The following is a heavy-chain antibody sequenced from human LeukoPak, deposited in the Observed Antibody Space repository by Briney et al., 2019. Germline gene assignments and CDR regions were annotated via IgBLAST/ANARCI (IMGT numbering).Heavy chain of an antibody. Sequence: SVKVSCKPSGGTFSRYAISWVRQAPGQGLEWMGRIIPIFGTANYAQKFQGRVTITTDESTSTAYMELSSLRSEDTAVYYCARSPPSGYDNWFDPWGQGTLVTVSS. J-gene: IGHJ5*02. CDR3: ARSPPSGYDNWFDP. CDR2: IIPIFGTA. V-gene: IGHV1-69*05. CDR1: GGTFSRYA. D-gene: IGHD5-12*01.